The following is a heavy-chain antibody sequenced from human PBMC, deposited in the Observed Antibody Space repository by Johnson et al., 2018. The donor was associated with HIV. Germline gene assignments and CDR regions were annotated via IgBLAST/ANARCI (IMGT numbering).Heavy chain of an antibody. CDR1: GFTFSNYA. V-gene: IGHV3-64*01. J-gene: IGHJ3*01. D-gene: IGHD3-10*01. CDR2: ISSNGGRT. CDR3: ATDVSWELKSAFDV. Sequence: VQLVESGGGLVQPGRSLRLSCTPSGFTFSNYAIYWVRQAPGKGLEYVSSISSNGGRTYYANSVKGRFTVSRDNSNNTLYLQMGSLRAEDMAVYYCATDVSWELKSAFDVWGQGTMVTVSS.